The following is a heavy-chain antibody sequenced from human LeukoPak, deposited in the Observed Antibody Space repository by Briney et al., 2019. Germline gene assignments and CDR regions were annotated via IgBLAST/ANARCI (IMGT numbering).Heavy chain of an antibody. V-gene: IGHV3-53*04. CDR3: ARSLIAAAGIEYFQH. J-gene: IGHJ1*01. D-gene: IGHD6-13*01. CDR1: GFTVSSNY. CDR2: IYSGGST. Sequence: GGSLRLSCAASGFTVSSNYMSWVRQAPGKGLEWVSVIYSGGSTYYADSVKGRFTISRHNSKNTLYLQMNSLRAEDTAVYYCARSLIAAAGIEYFQHWGRAPWSPSPQ.